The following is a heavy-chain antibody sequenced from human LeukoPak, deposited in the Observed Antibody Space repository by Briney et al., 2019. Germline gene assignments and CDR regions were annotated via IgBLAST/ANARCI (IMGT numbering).Heavy chain of an antibody. CDR2: ISAYNGNT. V-gene: IGHV1-18*01. CDR1: GYTFTSYG. Sequence: ASVKVSCKASGYTFTSYGISWVRQAPGQGLEWMGWISAYNGNTNYAQKLQGRVTMTTDTSTSTAYMELRSLRSDDTAVYYCARAISASGYSYGPVDYWGQGTLVTVSS. J-gene: IGHJ4*02. CDR3: ARAISASGYSYGPVDY. D-gene: IGHD5-18*01.